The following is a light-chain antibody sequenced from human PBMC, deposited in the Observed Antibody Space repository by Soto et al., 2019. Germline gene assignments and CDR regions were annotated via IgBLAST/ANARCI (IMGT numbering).Light chain of an antibody. CDR2: GAS. CDR1: QSVSSSY. J-gene: IGKJ5*01. Sequence: EIVLTQSPGTLSLSPGERATLSCRASQSVSSSYLAWYQQKPGQAPRLLIYGASSRATGIPDRFSGSGSGTDFTLTISRLEPEDFAVYYCHQRSNWLDTFGQGTRLEI. V-gene: IGKV3D-20*02. CDR3: HQRSNWLDT.